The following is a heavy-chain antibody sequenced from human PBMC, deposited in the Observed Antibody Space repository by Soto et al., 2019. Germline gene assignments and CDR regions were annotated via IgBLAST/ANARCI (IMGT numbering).Heavy chain of an antibody. V-gene: IGHV4-61*01. CDR1: GGPVSSGSDY. Sequence: PSETLSLTRTVSGGPVSSGSDYRSWIRQPPGRGLEWIGYIYNSGSTDYNTSLKSRVTISVDTSKNQFSLKLTSVTAADTAVYYCASGSSASAYIDYWGQGTQVTVSS. CDR2: IYNSGST. J-gene: IGHJ4*02. CDR3: ASGSSASAYIDY. D-gene: IGHD6-13*01.